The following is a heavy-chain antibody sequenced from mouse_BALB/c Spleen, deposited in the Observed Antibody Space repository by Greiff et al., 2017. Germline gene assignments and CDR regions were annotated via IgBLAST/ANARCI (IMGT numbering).Heavy chain of an antibody. V-gene: IGHV10-1*02. Sequence: EVQGVESGGGLVQPKGSLKLSCAASGFTFNTYAMNWVRQAPGKGLEWVARIRSKSNNYATYYADSVKDRFTISRDDSQSMLYLQMNNLKTEDTAMYYCVRHRGYYDAMDYWGQGTSVTVSS. CDR1: GFTFNTYA. J-gene: IGHJ4*01. CDR3: VRHRGYYDAMDY. CDR2: IRSKSNNYAT. D-gene: IGHD2-2*01.